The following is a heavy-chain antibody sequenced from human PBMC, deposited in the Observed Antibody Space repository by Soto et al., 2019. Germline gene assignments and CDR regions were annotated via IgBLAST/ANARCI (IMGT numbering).Heavy chain of an antibody. V-gene: IGHV3-21*01. J-gene: IGHJ4*02. CDR2: ISSSSSYI. D-gene: IGHD3-22*01. CDR1: GFTFSSYS. Sequence: EVQLVESGGGLVKPGGSLRLSCADSGFTFSSYSMNWVRQAPGKGLEWVSSISSSSSYIYYADSVKGRFTISRDNAKNSLYLQMNSLRAEDTAVYYCARSDSSRYFGFDYWGQGTLVTVSS. CDR3: ARSDSSRYFGFDY.